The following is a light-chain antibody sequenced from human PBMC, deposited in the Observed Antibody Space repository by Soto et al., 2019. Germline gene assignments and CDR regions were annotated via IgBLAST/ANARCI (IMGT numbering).Light chain of an antibody. CDR1: SSDVGGYNY. J-gene: IGLJ2*01. CDR3: SSYTTSSTVV. Sequence: QSALTQPASVSGSPGQSITISCTGTSSDVGGYNYVSWYQHHPGEAPKLMIYEVINRPSGVSNRFSGSKSGNTASLTISGLQTEDEADYYCSSYTTSSTVVFGGGTKLPVL. CDR2: EVI. V-gene: IGLV2-14*01.